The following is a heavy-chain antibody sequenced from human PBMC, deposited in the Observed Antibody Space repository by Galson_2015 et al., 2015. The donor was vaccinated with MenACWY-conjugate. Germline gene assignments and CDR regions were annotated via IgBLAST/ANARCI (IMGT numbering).Heavy chain of an antibody. V-gene: IGHV3-23*01. CDR3: AKGYYYDTTGHNPEVFDY. CDR2: VSGSYTNT. D-gene: IGHD3-22*01. Sequence: SLRLSCAASGFTFNTYGMSWVRQAPGKGLEWVSSVSGSYTNTYYADSVKGRFSISRDNSKNTVYLQMSSLRVEGTAVYHCAKGYYYDTTGHNPEVFDYWGQGTLVTVSS. J-gene: IGHJ4*02. CDR1: GFTFNTYG.